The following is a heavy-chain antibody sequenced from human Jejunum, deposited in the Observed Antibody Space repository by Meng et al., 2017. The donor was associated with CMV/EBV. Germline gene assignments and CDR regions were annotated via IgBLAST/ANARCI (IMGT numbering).Heavy chain of an antibody. D-gene: IGHD2-8*01. CDR2: IRSNESLV. J-gene: IGHJ5*02. V-gene: IGHV3-11*01. Sequence: MTRSRQAPGKGVEWISSIRSNESLVDYGGSGKGRFTNARDNAKNSLHLQMSSLRAEDTAVYYCARGVWVGYCPNVFCFNNWFDPWGQGTLVTVSS. CDR3: ARGVWVGYCPNVFCFNNWFDP.